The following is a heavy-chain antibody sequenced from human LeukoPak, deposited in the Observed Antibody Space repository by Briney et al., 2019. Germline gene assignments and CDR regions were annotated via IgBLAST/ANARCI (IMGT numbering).Heavy chain of an antibody. J-gene: IGHJ4*02. V-gene: IGHV3-23*01. CDR2: ISGSGAGT. Sequence: GGSLRLSCAASGFTFSSYAMSWVRQAPGKGLEWVSAISGSGAGTYYADSVKGRFTISRENSKSTLYLQMNNLRADDTAVYYCANEIRPNDYWGQGTLVTVSS. D-gene: IGHD4-17*01. CDR3: ANEIRPNDY. CDR1: GFTFSSYA.